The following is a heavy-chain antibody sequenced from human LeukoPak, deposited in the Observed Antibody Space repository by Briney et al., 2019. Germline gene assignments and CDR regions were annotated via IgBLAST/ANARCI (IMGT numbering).Heavy chain of an antibody. D-gene: IGHD3-9*01. J-gene: IGHJ4*02. V-gene: IGHV3-9*01. CDR1: GFTFDAYA. CDR3: AKSDHYDILTGYPGY. Sequence: GGSLRLSCAASGFTFDAYAMHWVRQAPGKGLEWVSGISWNSGSIGYADSVKGRFTISRDNAKNSLYLQMNSLRAEDTALYYCAKSDHYDILTGYPGYWGQGTLVTVSS. CDR2: ISWNSGSI.